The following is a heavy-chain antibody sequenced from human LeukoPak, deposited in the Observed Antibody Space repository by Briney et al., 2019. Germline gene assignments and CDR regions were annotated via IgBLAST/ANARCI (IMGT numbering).Heavy chain of an antibody. D-gene: IGHD6-6*01. CDR3: ASFSSRLRDWFDP. Sequence: ASVKVSCKASGGTFSSYAISWVRQAPGQGLEWMGGIIPIFGTANYAQKFQGRVTITADESTSTAYMELSSLRSDDTAVYYCASFSSRLRDWFDPWGQGTLVTVSS. CDR1: GGTFSSYA. V-gene: IGHV1-69*01. CDR2: IIPIFGTA. J-gene: IGHJ5*02.